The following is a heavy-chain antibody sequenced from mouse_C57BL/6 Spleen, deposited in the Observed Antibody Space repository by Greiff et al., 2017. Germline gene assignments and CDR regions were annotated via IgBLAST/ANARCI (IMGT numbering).Heavy chain of an antibody. V-gene: IGHV1-39*01. D-gene: IGHD1-1*01. CDR1: GYSFTDYN. CDR3: ARSWDGSSPYYFDY. J-gene: IGHJ2*01. Sequence: EVKLQESGPELVKPGASVKISCKASGYSFTDYNMNWVKQSNGKSLEWIGVINPNYGTTSYNQKFKGKATLTVDQSSSPAYMQLNSLTSEDSAVYYCARSWDGSSPYYFDYGGQGTTLTVSS. CDR2: INPNYGTT.